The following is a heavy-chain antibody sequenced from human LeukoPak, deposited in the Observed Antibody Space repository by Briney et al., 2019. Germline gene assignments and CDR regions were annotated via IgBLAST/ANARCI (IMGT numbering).Heavy chain of an antibody. CDR2: IIPILGIA. J-gene: IGHJ5*02. CDR1: GGTFSSYT. Sequence: ASVKVSCKASGGTFSSYTISWVRQAPGQGLEWMGRIIPILGIANYAQKFQGRVTITADKSTSTAYMELSSLRPEDTAVYYCARDKPYSSSREPNWFDPWGQGTLVTVSS. D-gene: IGHD6-13*01. V-gene: IGHV1-69*04. CDR3: ARDKPYSSSREPNWFDP.